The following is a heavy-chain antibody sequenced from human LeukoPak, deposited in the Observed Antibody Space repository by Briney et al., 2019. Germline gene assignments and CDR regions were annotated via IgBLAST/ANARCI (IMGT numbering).Heavy chain of an antibody. D-gene: IGHD6-19*01. CDR2: IIPILGIA. J-gene: IGHJ4*02. CDR3: ARGRRIAVAGDFDY. CDR1: GGTFSSYT. V-gene: IGHV1-69*02. Sequence: SVKVSCKASGGTFSSYTISWVRQAPGQGLEWMGRIIPILGIANYAQKFQGRVTITANKSTSTAYMELSSLRSEDTAVYYCARGRRIAVAGDFDYWGQGTLVAVSS.